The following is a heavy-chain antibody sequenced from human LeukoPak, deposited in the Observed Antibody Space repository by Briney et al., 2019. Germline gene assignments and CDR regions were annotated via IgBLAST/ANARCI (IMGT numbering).Heavy chain of an antibody. V-gene: IGHV5-51*01. D-gene: IGHD3-10*01. CDR1: GYRFTSYW. Sequence: GESLKISCQGSGYRFTSYWIGWVRQMPGKGLEWMGIIYPGDSNTRFSPSFQGQVTISADKSISTAYLQWSSLKASDTAMYYCARENYGNVEYWGQGTLVTVSS. CDR2: IYPGDSNT. CDR3: ARENYGNVEY. J-gene: IGHJ4*02.